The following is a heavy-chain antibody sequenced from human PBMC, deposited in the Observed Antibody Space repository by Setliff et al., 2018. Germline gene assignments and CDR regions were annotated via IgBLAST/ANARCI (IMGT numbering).Heavy chain of an antibody. V-gene: IGHV3-48*01. Sequence: GSLRLSCAASGFAFSTYRMNWVRQAPGKGLEWVSYITSSSTIDYADSVKGRFTISRDDAKNSLYLQMNSLRAEDTAVYYCARVIYFYYMDVWGKGTTVTVSS. CDR1: GFAFSTYR. CDR2: ITSSSTI. CDR3: ARVIYFYYMDV. J-gene: IGHJ6*03.